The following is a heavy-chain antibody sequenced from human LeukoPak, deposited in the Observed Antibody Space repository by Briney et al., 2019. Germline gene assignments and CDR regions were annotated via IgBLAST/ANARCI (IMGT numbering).Heavy chain of an antibody. J-gene: IGHJ4*02. V-gene: IGHV3-23*01. CDR3: ARGRIFGHY. D-gene: IGHD3/OR15-3a*01. CDR1: GFTFSTFA. Sequence: GGSLRLSCVASGFTFSTFAMIWVRQPPGKGLEWVSSIFPSSGEIHYADSVRGRFTISRDNSKNTLYLQMNSLRAEDTAVYYCARGRIFGHYWGQGTLVAVSS. CDR2: IFPSSGEI.